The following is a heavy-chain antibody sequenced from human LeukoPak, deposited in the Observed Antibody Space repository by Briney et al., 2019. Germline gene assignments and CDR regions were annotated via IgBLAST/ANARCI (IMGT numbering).Heavy chain of an antibody. D-gene: IGHD3-3*01. CDR2: IKQDGSEK. J-gene: IGHJ4*02. Sequence: GGSLRLSYAGSGFTFKNYWMSWVRQAPGKGLEWVANIKQDGSEKYYVDSVKGRFTISRDNAKNSLYLQMNSLRAEDTAVYYCSWSGEADWGQGTLVTVSS. CDR1: GFTFKNYW. V-gene: IGHV3-7*01. CDR3: SWSGEAD.